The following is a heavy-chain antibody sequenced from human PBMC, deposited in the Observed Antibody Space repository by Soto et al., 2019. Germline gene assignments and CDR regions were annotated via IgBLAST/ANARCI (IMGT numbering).Heavy chain of an antibody. Sequence: LTKAVDGGSSVDLICPWISKTQGKGLQWIGQINHSGSASYNPSLKSRVTISVRTSNSQFSLELSSVTAADTAGYYCGRGLIAEGHIRGGLPVLASWGKGT. CDR1: GGSSVDLI. CDR2: INHSGSA. D-gene: IGHD2-21*01. J-gene: IGHJ5*02. V-gene: IGHV4-34*01. CDR3: GRGLIAEGHIRGGLPVLAS.